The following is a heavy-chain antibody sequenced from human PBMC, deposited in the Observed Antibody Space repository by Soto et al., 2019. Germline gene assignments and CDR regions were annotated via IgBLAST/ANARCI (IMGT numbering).Heavy chain of an antibody. CDR1: GYTFTSYG. D-gene: IGHD6-19*01. CDR2: ISAYNGNT. Sequence: GASVKVSCKASGYTFTSYGISWVRQAPGQGLEWMGWISAYNGNTNYAQKLQGRVTMTTDTSTSTAYMELRSLRSDDTAVYYCARDSKYGPNSSGFDYWGQGTLVTVSS. V-gene: IGHV1-18*01. J-gene: IGHJ4*02. CDR3: ARDSKYGPNSSGFDY.